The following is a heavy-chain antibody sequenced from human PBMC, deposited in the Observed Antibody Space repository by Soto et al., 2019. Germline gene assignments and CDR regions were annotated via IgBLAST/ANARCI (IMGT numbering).Heavy chain of an antibody. CDR3: ARFYASGSYPYDY. CDR2: ISAYNGNT. CDR1: GCTFTTYG. D-gene: IGHD3-10*01. J-gene: IGHJ4*02. V-gene: IGHV1-18*01. Sequence: RAAVKVSCKACGCTFTTYGISWVRQAPGQGLEWMGWISAYNGNTNYAQNLQGRVTMTTDTSTSTAYMELRSLRSDDTAVYYCARFYASGSYPYDYWGQGTLVTVSS.